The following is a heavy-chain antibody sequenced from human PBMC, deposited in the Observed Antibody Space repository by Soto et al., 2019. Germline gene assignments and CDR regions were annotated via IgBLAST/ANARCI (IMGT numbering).Heavy chain of an antibody. V-gene: IGHV1-69*13. Sequence: SVKVSCKASGGTFSSYAISWVRQAPVQGLEWMGGIIPIFGTANYAQKFQGRVTITADESTSTAYMELSSLRSEDTAVYYCARDVYGGYYYYGMDVWGQGTTVTVSS. CDR1: GGTFSSYA. CDR2: IIPIFGTA. CDR3: ARDVYGGYYYYGMDV. D-gene: IGHD4-17*01. J-gene: IGHJ6*02.